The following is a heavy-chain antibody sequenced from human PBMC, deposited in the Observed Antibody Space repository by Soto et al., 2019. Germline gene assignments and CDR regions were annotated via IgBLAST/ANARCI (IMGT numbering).Heavy chain of an antibody. Sequence: SVKVSCKASGYTFTYRYLHWVRQAPGQALEWMGWITPIIGTTNYAQKLQDRVTITTDESTSTAYMELSSLRSEDTAVYYCARVAGVTILGVAPVGFDPWGQGTLVTVSS. V-gene: IGHV1-45*02. D-gene: IGHD3-3*01. CDR1: GYTFTYRY. CDR2: ITPIIGTT. J-gene: IGHJ5*02. CDR3: ARVAGVTILGVAPVGFDP.